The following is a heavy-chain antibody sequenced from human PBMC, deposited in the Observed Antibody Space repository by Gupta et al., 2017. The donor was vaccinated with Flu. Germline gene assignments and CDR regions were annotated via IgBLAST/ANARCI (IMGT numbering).Heavy chain of an antibody. CDR3: AKVSGYGSGNGVWRVYGMDV. J-gene: IGHJ6*02. D-gene: IGHD3-10*01. V-gene: IGHV3-23*01. CDR2: ISGCGGST. Sequence: EVQLLESGGGLVQPGGSLRLSGAASGFPFSSYAMRWVRQAPGKGLEWVTAISGCGGSTYYSDSVKGRFTSSRYNSKNTLYLQINSLRAEDTAVYYCAKVSGYGSGNGVWRVYGMDVWGQGTTVTGSS. CDR1: GFPFSSYA.